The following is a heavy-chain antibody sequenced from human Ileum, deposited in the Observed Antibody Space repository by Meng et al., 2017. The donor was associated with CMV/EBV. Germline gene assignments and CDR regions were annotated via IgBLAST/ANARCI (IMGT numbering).Heavy chain of an antibody. Sequence: QLQLQESGPGLVKPSETLSLTCPVSYGSIWSSNFYWGWIRQPPGKGLELIGSIYYDGSTFYTPSLKSRVTISVDMSKRQFSLNLTSVTAADTAVYYCARHFDSGWSDYWGQGNLVTVSS. V-gene: IGHV4-39*01. CDR1: YGSIWSSNFY. CDR2: IYYDGST. J-gene: IGHJ4*02. CDR3: ARHFDSGWSDY. D-gene: IGHD6-19*01.